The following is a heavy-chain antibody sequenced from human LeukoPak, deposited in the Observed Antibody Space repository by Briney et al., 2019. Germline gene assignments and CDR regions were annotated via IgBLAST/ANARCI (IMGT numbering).Heavy chain of an antibody. CDR3: ARLIVRGVIISEPPYYFDY. J-gene: IGHJ4*02. Sequence: PSETLSLTCTVSGGSISSGGYYWRWIRQHPGKGREWIEYIYYSGSTYYNPSPKSRVTISVDTSKNQFSLKLSSVTAADTAVYYCARLIVRGVIISEPPYYFDYWGQGTLVTVSS. V-gene: IGHV4-31*03. D-gene: IGHD3-10*01. CDR1: GGSISSGGYY. CDR2: IYYSGST.